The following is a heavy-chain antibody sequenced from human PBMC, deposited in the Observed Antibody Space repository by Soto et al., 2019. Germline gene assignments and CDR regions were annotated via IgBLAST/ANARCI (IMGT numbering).Heavy chain of an antibody. D-gene: IGHD3-10*01. V-gene: IGHV6-1*01. J-gene: IGHJ5*02. CDR3: ARGVRLLWFGGFRNWFDP. CDR2: TYYRSKWYN. Sequence: SHTLSLTCAISGDSVSSNSAALNWIRQSPSRGLEWLGRTYYRSKWYNDYAVSVKSRITINPDTSKNQFSLQLNSVTPEDTAVYYCARGVRLLWFGGFRNWFDPWGQGTLVTVSS. CDR1: GDSVSSNSAA.